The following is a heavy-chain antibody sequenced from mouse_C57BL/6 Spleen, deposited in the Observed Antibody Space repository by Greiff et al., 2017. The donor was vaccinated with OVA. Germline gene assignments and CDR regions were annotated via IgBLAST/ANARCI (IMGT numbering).Heavy chain of an antibody. Sequence: EVKLMESGGDLVKPGGSLKLSCAASGFTFSSYGMSWVRQTPDKRLEWVATISSGGSYTYYPDSVKGRFTISRDNAKNTLYLQMSSLKSEDTAMYYCARHLDYYGSSYVWYFDVWGTGTTVTVSS. J-gene: IGHJ1*03. CDR1: GFTFSSYG. V-gene: IGHV5-6*01. D-gene: IGHD1-1*01. CDR2: ISSGGSYT. CDR3: ARHLDYYGSSYVWYFDV.